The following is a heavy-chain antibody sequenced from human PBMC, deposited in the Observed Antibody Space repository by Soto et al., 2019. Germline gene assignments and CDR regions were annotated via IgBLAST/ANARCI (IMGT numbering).Heavy chain of an antibody. V-gene: IGHV4-61*01. J-gene: IGHJ5*02. CDR1: GGPLRSGSYY. D-gene: IGHD3-9*01. CDR2: IYYSGTT. CDR3: SRAASPYFALLSAFHP. Sequence: SETLSLTCTVSGGPLRSGSYYWSWIRQSPGQGLAWIGYIYYSGTTEYNPSLKSRVSISVDTSKNQFSLRLTSLSAADTAVYYCSRAASPYFALLSAFHPWGQGTLVTVSS.